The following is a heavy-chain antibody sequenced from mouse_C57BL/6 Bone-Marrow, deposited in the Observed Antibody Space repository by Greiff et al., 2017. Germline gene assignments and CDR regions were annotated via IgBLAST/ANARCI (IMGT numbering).Heavy chain of an antibody. V-gene: IGHV5-12*01. CDR2: ISNGGGST. D-gene: IGHD2-3*01. CDR3: ARWPIYDGTMGY. Sequence: EVMLVESGGGLVQPGGSLKLSCAASGFTFSDYCMYWVRQTPEKRLEWIAYISNGGGSTYYPDNVKGRFTLSRENAKSTAYMQMSRLTSEDTAMYYCARWPIYDGTMGYWGQGTTVTVSS. J-gene: IGHJ4*01. CDR1: GFTFSDYC.